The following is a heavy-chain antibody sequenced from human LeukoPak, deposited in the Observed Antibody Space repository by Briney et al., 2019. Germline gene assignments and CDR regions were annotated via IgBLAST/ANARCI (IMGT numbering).Heavy chain of an antibody. J-gene: IGHJ4*02. CDR1: GGSISTSGYY. CDR3: ARGPYYFDS. CDR2: IYYSGGN. Sequence: SETLSPTCTVAGGSISTSGYYWGWIRQPPGQGLEWIGSIYYSGGNYYNPSLNSRVTISVDTSKNQFSLRLSSVTAAYTAVYYCARGPYYFDSWGPGTLVTVSS. V-gene: IGHV4-39*07.